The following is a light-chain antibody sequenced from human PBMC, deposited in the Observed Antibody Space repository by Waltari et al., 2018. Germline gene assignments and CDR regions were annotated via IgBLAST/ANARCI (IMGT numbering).Light chain of an antibody. CDR3: QQYSNWYT. Sequence: EILMTQSPVTLSVSPGERATLSCRASQSVSSTLAWYQQKPGHAPSLLIYEASTRATGSPARFSGSGSGTEFTLTISSLQSEDFAVCYCQQYSNWYTFGQGTKLEIK. V-gene: IGKV3-15*01. CDR1: QSVSST. J-gene: IGKJ2*01. CDR2: EAS.